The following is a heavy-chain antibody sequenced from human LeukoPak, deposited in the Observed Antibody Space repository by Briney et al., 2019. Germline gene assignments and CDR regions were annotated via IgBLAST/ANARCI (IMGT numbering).Heavy chain of an antibody. CDR3: AKLPTRYYDSSGYHPLG. CDR1: GFTFSSYA. CDR2: FSGSGGST. Sequence: PGGSLRLSCAASGFTFSSYAMSWVRQAPGKGLEWVSAFSGSGGSTYYADSVKGRFTISRDNSKNTLYLQMNSLRAEDTAVYYCAKLPTRYYDSSGYHPLGWGQGTLVTVSS. J-gene: IGHJ4*02. D-gene: IGHD3-22*01. V-gene: IGHV3-23*01.